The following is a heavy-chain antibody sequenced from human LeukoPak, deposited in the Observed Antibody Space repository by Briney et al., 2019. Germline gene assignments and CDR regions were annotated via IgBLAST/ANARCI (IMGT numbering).Heavy chain of an antibody. CDR3: AKFQAAAWTPFDY. CDR1: GFTFSSYA. CDR2: ISGSGGST. V-gene: IGHV3-23*01. Sequence: GGSLRLSCAASGFTFSSYAMSWARQAPGKGLEWVSAISGSGGSTYYADSVKGRFTISRDNSKNTLYLQMNSLRAEDTAVYYCAKFQAAAWTPFDYWGQGTLVTVSS. D-gene: IGHD6-13*01. J-gene: IGHJ4*02.